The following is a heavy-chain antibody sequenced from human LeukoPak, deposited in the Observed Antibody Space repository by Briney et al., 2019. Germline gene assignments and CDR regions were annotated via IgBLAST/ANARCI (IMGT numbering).Heavy chain of an antibody. Sequence: PGGSLRLSCAASGFTFSSYAMSWVRQAPGKGLEWVSSISGRGGDSYYADSVKGRFTISRDNSKNMVYLQMSSLRAEDTAVYYCATNLVVVAATGGDDAFDIWGQGTMVAVSS. CDR2: ISGRGGDS. D-gene: IGHD2-15*01. J-gene: IGHJ3*02. CDR3: ATNLVVVAATGGDDAFDI. V-gene: IGHV3-23*01. CDR1: GFTFSSYA.